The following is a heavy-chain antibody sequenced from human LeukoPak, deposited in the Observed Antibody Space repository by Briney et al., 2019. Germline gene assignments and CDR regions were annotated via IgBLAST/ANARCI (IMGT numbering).Heavy chain of an antibody. D-gene: IGHD5-12*01. V-gene: IGHV3-73*01. CDR1: GVTFSGSG. J-gene: IGHJ4*02. CDR3: ARNENSGWGYFDY. Sequence: GGSLKLSCAASGVTFSGSGVHWVRQASGKGLEWVGRIRSKANSYATAFPASVKGRFTISRDDSKNTAYLQMNSLKTEDTAVYYCARNENSGWGYFDYWGQGTLVTVSS. CDR2: IRSKANSYAT.